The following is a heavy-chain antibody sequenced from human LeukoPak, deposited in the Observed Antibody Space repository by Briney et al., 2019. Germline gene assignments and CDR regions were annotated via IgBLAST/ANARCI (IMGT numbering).Heavy chain of an antibody. CDR2: ICYSGST. D-gene: IGHD3-22*01. CDR3: ASDSSGYYPNWFDP. J-gene: IGHJ5*02. Sequence: SETLSLTCTVSGGSISSSSYYWGWIRQPPGKGLEWIGSICYSGSTYYNPSLKSRVTISVDTSKNQFSLKLSSVTAADTAVYYCASDSSGYYPNWFDPWGQGTLVTVSS. CDR1: GGSISSSSYY. V-gene: IGHV4-39*01.